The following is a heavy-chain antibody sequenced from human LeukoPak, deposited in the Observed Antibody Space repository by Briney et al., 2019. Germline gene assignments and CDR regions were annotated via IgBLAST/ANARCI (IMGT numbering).Heavy chain of an antibody. V-gene: IGHV4-59*01. CDR1: GGSIIGYY. J-gene: IGHJ3*02. Sequence: PSETLSLTCTVSGGSIIGYYWSWIRQPPGKGLEWIGYIYYSGSTNYNPSLKSRVTISVDTSKNQFSLKLSSVTAADTAVYYCARSYYDILTGYYNRLGAFDIWGQGTMVTVSS. CDR2: IYYSGST. CDR3: ARSYYDILTGYYNRLGAFDI. D-gene: IGHD3-9*01.